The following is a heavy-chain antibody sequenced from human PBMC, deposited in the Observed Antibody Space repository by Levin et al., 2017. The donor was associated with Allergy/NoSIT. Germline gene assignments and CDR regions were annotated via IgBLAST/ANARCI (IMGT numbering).Heavy chain of an antibody. CDR1: GGSISSYY. CDR2: IYTSGST. CDR3: ARDLYDFWSGYINNWFDP. J-gene: IGHJ5*02. V-gene: IGHV4-4*07. D-gene: IGHD3-3*01. Sequence: SETLSLTCTVSGGSISSYYWSWIRQPAGKGLEWIGRIYTSGSTNYNPSLKSRVTMSVDTSKNQFSLKLSSVTAADTAVYYCARDLYDFWSGYINNWFDPWGQGTLVTVSS.